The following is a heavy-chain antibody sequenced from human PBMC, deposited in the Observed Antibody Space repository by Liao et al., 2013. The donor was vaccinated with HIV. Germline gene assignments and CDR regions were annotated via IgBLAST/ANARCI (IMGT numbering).Heavy chain of an antibody. CDR3: AREDVAQRYYYYYYMDV. J-gene: IGHJ6*03. Sequence: QVQLQESGPGLVKPSETLSLTCKVSGGSISGYSWSWIRQPAGKGLEWIGRIYTSGSTNYNPSLTSRVTISVDTSKNQFSLKLSSVTAADTAVYYCAREDVAQRYYYYYYMDVWGKGTTVTVSS. V-gene: IGHV4-4*07. CDR1: GGSISGYS. CDR2: IYTSGST. D-gene: IGHD3-10*02.